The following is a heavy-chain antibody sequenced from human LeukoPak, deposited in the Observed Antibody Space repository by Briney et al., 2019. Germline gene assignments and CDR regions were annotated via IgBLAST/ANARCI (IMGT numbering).Heavy chain of an antibody. Sequence: ASVKVSCKASGGTFSSYAISWVRQAPGQGLEWMGGIIPIFGTANYAQKFQGRVTMTRDMSTSTVYMELSSLRSEDTAVYYCARGSGGNFYWYFDLWGRGTLVTVSS. D-gene: IGHD4-23*01. CDR1: GGTFSSYA. CDR3: ARGSGGNFYWYFDL. CDR2: IIPIFGTA. V-gene: IGHV1-69*05. J-gene: IGHJ2*01.